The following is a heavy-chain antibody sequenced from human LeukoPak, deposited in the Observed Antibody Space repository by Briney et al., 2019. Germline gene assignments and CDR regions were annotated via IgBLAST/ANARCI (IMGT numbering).Heavy chain of an antibody. Sequence: GGSLRLSCAASGFTVSSNYMSWVHQAPGKGLEWVSSISSSSYIYYADSVKGRFTISRDNAKNSLYLQMNSLRAEDTAVYYCARVRAAADYWGQGTLVTVSS. CDR1: GFTVSSNY. D-gene: IGHD6-13*01. CDR2: ISSSSYI. J-gene: IGHJ4*02. V-gene: IGHV3-69-1*01. CDR3: ARVRAAADY.